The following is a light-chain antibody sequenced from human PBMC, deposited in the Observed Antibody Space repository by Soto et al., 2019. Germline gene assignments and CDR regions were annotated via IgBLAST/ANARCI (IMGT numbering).Light chain of an antibody. Sequence: DIQMTQSPSALSASVGDRVTITCRASQSLSNWLAWYQQKPGKAPRLLIYKASSLESGVPSRFSGNGSGTDFTLTISSLQPDDFASYYCQQYKSYSYTFGQGTKLDIK. J-gene: IGKJ2*01. CDR2: KAS. CDR1: QSLSNW. CDR3: QQYKSYSYT. V-gene: IGKV1-5*03.